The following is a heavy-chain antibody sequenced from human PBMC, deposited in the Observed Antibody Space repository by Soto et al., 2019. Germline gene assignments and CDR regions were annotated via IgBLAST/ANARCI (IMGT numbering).Heavy chain of an antibody. D-gene: IGHD6-13*01. CDR1: GGTFSSYA. V-gene: IGHV1-69*01. CDR2: IIPIFGTA. CDR3: ARDSAAAGTDTPYYYGMDV. Sequence: QVQLVQSGAEVKKPGSSVKVSCKASGGTFSSYAISWVRQAPGQGLEWMGGIIPIFGTANYAQKFQGRVTIKADESTRTAYMELSSLRSEDTAVYYCARDSAAAGTDTPYYYGMDVWGQGTTVTVFS. J-gene: IGHJ6*02.